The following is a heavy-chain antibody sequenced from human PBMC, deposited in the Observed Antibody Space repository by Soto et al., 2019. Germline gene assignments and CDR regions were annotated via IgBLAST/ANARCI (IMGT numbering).Heavy chain of an antibody. V-gene: IGHV3-48*03. J-gene: IGHJ3*02. CDR1: GFTFSSYE. CDR2: ISSSGSTI. CDR3: ARDGGDYGSGSYAFDI. D-gene: IGHD3-10*01. Sequence: GGSLRLSCAASGFTFSSYEMNWVRQAPGKGLEWVSYISSSGSTIYYADSVKGRFTISRDNAKNSLDLQMNSLRAEDTAVYYCARDGGDYGSGSYAFDIWGQGTMVTVSS.